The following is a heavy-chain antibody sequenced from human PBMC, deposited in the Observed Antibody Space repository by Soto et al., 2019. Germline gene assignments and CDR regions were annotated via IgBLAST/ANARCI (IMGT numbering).Heavy chain of an antibody. CDR2: IIPRFGTA. CDR3: ATELGENPASPFDA. V-gene: IGHV1-69*13. J-gene: IGHJ4*02. CDR1: GVTFSSEP. D-gene: IGHD3-10*01. Sequence: ASVNVSCKACGVTFSSEPLGWVRQAPGQGLEWVGGIIPRFGTASYAQKFQGRVTITADESTSTVYMEVSSLRSDDTAVYFCATELGENPASPFDAWGQGTLVTVSS.